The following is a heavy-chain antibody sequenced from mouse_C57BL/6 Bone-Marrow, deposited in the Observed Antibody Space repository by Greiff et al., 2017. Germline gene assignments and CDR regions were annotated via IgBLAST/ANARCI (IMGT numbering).Heavy chain of an antibody. D-gene: IGHD2-2*01. CDR3: ARWGFYYGYLY. V-gene: IGHV1-64*01. Sequence: QVQLQQPGAELVKPGASVKLSCKASGYTFTSYWMHWVKQRPGQGLEWIGMIHPNSGSTNYNEKLKSKATLTVDKSSSTAYMQLSSLTSEDSAVYYCARWGFYYGYLYWGQGTLVTVSA. CDR2: IHPNSGST. CDR1: GYTFTSYW. J-gene: IGHJ3*01.